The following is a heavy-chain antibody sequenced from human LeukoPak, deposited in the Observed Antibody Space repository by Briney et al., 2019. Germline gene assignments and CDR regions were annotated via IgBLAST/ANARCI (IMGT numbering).Heavy chain of an antibody. Sequence: ASVKVSCKASGYTFTGYYMHWVRQAPGQGLEWMGRINPNSGGTNYAQKFQGRVTMTRDTSISTAYMELSRLRSDDTAVYYCARHPYGLDYHYYMDVWGKGTTVTVSS. V-gene: IGHV1-2*06. D-gene: IGHD3/OR15-3a*01. CDR1: GYTFTGYY. CDR2: INPNSGGT. J-gene: IGHJ6*03. CDR3: ARHPYGLDYHYYMDV.